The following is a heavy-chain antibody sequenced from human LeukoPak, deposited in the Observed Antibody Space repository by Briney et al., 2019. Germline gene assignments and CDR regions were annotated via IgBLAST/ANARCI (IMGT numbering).Heavy chain of an antibody. D-gene: IGHD2-2*01. V-gene: IGHV4-34*01. CDR3: ARFPYCSSTSCPPQY. J-gene: IGHJ4*02. CDR1: GGSFSGYY. Sequence: SETLSLTCAVYGGSFSGYYWSWIRQRPGKGLEWIGEINHSGSTNYNPSLKSRVTISVDTSKNQFSLKLSSVTAADTAVYYCARFPYCSSTSCPPQYWGQGTLVTVSS. CDR2: INHSGST.